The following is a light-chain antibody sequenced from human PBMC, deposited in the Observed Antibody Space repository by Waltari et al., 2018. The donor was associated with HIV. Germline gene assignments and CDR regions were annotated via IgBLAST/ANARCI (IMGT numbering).Light chain of an antibody. Sequence: QSALTQPASVSGSPGQSITISCTGTGSDVGNFNLVSWYQQHPGKAPKLMIYDVTKRPSGVPDRFSGSKSGNTASLTISGLQAEDEADYYCCSYAGVYTRWVFGGGTKLTVL. V-gene: IGLV2-11*01. CDR2: DVT. J-gene: IGLJ3*02. CDR1: GSDVGNFNL. CDR3: CSYAGVYTRWV.